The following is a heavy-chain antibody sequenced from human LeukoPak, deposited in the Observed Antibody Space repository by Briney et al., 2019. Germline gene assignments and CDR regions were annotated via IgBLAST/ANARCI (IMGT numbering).Heavy chain of an antibody. CDR3: ARDWDY. Sequence: PSETLSLTCTVSGDSISVGSYYWSWIRQPAGKGLEWIGNINTTGSTKYNPSLKSRVTISVDRTNNQFSLKLSSVTAAETAVYYGARDWDYWGQGTLVAVSS. CDR2: INTTGST. V-gene: IGHV4-61*09. J-gene: IGHJ4*02. CDR1: GDSISVGSYY.